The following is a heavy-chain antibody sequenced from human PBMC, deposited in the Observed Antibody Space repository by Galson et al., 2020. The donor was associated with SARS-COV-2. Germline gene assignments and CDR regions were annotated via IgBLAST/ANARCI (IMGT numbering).Heavy chain of an antibody. D-gene: IGHD2-15*01. CDR1: GFNFRMYW. V-gene: IGHV3-7*03. J-gene: IGHJ4*02. CDR2: IDQGGSEK. Sequence: GGSLRLSCEASGFNFRMYWMSWVRLAPGRGLEWVANIDQGGSEKYYVDSVKGRFTTSRDNAKRTLYLHMNSLRVEDTAVYYCAKALYCSTSYCSQGGSYFDDWGQGTLVTVSS. CDR3: AKALYCSTSYCSQGGSYFDD.